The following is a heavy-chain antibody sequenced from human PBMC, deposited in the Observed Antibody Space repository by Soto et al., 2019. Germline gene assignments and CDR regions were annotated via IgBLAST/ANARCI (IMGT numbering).Heavy chain of an antibody. CDR1: GFTFGSYG. CDR3: ARVPRYTVTPPGDF. CDR2: ISYDGTNK. Sequence: GGSLRLSCVASGFTFGSYGMHWVRQAPGKGLEWVAVISYDGTNKYYTDSVKGRFTISRDNFKNTLWLQMNSLRAEDTAVYYCARVPRYTVTPPGDFWGQGTLVTVSS. V-gene: IGHV3-30*03. J-gene: IGHJ4*02. D-gene: IGHD4-17*01.